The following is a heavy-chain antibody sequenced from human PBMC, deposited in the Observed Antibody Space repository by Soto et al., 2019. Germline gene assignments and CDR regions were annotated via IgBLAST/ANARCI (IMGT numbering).Heavy chain of an antibody. CDR3: ARLMITFGGVIVSRPGAFDI. V-gene: IGHV5-51*01. CDR2: IYPGDSDT. J-gene: IGHJ3*02. D-gene: IGHD3-16*02. Sequence: PGESLKISCKGSGYSFTSYWIGWVRQMPGKGLEWMGIIYPGDSDTRYSPPFQGQVTISADKSISTAYLQWSSLKASDTAMYYCARLMITFGGVIVSRPGAFDIWGQGTMVTVSS. CDR1: GYSFTSYW.